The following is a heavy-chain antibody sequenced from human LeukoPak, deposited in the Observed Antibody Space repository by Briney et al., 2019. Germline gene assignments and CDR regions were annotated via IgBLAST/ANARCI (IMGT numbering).Heavy chain of an antibody. CDR1: GYTFTSYY. CDR2: INPSGGST. J-gene: IGHJ4*02. Sequence: APVKVSCKASGYTFTSYYMHWVRQAPGQGLEWMGIINPSGGSTSYAQKFQGRVTMTRDTSTSTVYMELSSLRSEDTAVYYCAREGLIAVAGRGFDYWGQGTLVTVSS. V-gene: IGHV1-46*01. D-gene: IGHD6-19*01. CDR3: AREGLIAVAGRGFDY.